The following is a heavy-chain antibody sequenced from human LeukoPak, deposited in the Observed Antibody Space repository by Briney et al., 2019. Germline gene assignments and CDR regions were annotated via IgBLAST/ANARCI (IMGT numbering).Heavy chain of an antibody. CDR1: LFTLSSNY. Sequence: GGSLRLSCAASLFTLSSNYMSWVRPAPGRGLAGVSVICSGGSTYYADSVKGRFTISRDNSKDTLYLQMNSLRAEDTAVYYCAREVGGSYPGAFDYWGQGTLVTVSS. CDR2: ICSGGST. J-gene: IGHJ4*02. V-gene: IGHV3-53*01. D-gene: IGHD1-26*01. CDR3: AREVGGSYPGAFDY.